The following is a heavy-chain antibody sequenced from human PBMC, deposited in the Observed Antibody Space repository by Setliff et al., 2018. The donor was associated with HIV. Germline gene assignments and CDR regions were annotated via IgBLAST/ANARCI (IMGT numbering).Heavy chain of an antibody. Sequence: ASVKVSCKASGYTFTNYDINWVRQATGQGLEWMGWRNPNSGNTGYAQKFEGRVTMTRDTSTSTFHMELSSLTSEDRAIYYCARDGRAVTSLMVVVSLKNGMDVWGQGTTVTVSS. V-gene: IGHV1-8*02. CDR1: GYTFTNYD. D-gene: IGHD3-22*01. J-gene: IGHJ6*02. CDR2: RNPNSGNT. CDR3: ARDGRAVTSLMVVVSLKNGMDV.